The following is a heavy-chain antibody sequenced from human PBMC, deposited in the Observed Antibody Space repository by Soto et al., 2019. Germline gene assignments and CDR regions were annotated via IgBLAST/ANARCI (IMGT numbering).Heavy chain of an antibody. D-gene: IGHD1-20*01. J-gene: IGHJ4*02. Sequence: EVQLLESGGNLFRPGGSLRLSGGASGFTFSTITLNWVRQAPGKGLEWVSGIGAGEDRSSADSVRGRFTISRDNSKNMLFLQMNSLRAEDTAIYYCAKDRQPDGIWSFDYWGQGTLVTVPS. V-gene: IGHV3-23*01. CDR1: GFTFSTIT. CDR2: IGAGEDR. CDR3: AKDRQPDGIWSFDY.